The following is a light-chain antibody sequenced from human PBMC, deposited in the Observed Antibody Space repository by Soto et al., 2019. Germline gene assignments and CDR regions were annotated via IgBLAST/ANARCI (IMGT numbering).Light chain of an antibody. V-gene: IGKV3-15*01. Sequence: EVVMTQSPATLSVSPGERATLSCRASQSVSSNLAWYQQTAGQTPRLLIYGASTRATGVPARFSGSGSGTEFTLTISSLQSEYFTVYYCQQYNYWPRTFGQGTKV. J-gene: IGKJ1*01. CDR3: QQYNYWPRT. CDR2: GAS. CDR1: QSVSSN.